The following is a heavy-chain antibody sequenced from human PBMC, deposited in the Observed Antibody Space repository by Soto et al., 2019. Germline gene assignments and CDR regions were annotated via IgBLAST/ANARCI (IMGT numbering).Heavy chain of an antibody. CDR2: IIPIFGTA. CDR3: ARAPKEAGDCYAFDY. J-gene: IGHJ4*02. CDR1: GGTFSSYA. V-gene: IGHV1-69*13. Sequence: SVKVSCKASGGTFSSYAISWVRQAPGQGLEWIGGIIPIFGTANYAQKFQGRVTITADESTSTAYMELSSLRSEDTAVYYCARAPKEAGDCYAFDYWGQGTLVTVSS. D-gene: IGHD2-21*02.